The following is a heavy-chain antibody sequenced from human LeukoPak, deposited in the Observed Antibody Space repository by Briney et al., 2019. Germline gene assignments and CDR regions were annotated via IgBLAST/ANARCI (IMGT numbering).Heavy chain of an antibody. Sequence: GGSLRLSCAVSGFTFEDYGMSWVRPAPGKGLEWVSVIYSGGSTYYANSVKGRFTISRDNSKNTLYLQMNSLRAEDTAVYYCASSPWGIQAFDIWGQGTMVTVSS. CDR2: IYSGGST. D-gene: IGHD3-16*01. CDR1: GFTFEDYG. CDR3: ASSPWGIQAFDI. V-gene: IGHV3-66*01. J-gene: IGHJ3*02.